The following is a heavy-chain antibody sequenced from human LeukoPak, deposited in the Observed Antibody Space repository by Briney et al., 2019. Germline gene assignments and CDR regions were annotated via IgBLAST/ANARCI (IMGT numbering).Heavy chain of an antibody. D-gene: IGHD3-3*01. CDR3: ASSSITIFGVVRGTWFDP. CDR2: IYTSGST. Sequence: SETLSLTCTVSGGSISSGSYYWSWIRQPAGKGLEWIGRIYTSGSTNYNPSLKSRVTISVDTSKNQFSLKLSSVTGADTAVYYCASSSITIFGVVRGTWFDPWGQGTLVTVSS. CDR1: GGSISSGSYY. J-gene: IGHJ5*02. V-gene: IGHV4-61*02.